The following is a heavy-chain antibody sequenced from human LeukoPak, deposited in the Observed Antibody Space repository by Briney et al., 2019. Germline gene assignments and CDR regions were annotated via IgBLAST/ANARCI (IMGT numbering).Heavy chain of an antibody. Sequence: ASVKVSCKASGGTFSSYAISWVRQAPGKGLEWMGGIIPIFGTANYAQKFQGRVTITADESTSTAYMELSSLRSEDTAVYYCARAAQEYYYGSGSPNDAFDIWGQGTMVTVSS. J-gene: IGHJ3*02. CDR1: GGTFSSYA. CDR3: ARAAQEYYYGSGSPNDAFDI. V-gene: IGHV1-69*01. CDR2: IIPIFGTA. D-gene: IGHD3-10*01.